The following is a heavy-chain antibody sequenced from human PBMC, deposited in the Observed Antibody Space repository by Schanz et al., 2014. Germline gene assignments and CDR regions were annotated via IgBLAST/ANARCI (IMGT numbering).Heavy chain of an antibody. Sequence: EVQLLESGGGLVQPGGSLRLSCSASGFTFSTFAMHWVRQAPGKGLEWVSYVSRSTPDIYYADSVKGRFTMSRDNAKNSVFLQMNSLRAEDTAVYYCVRVSFADPRLYRGMDRDIDYWGQGTLVTVSS. D-gene: IGHD5-18*01. CDR2: VSRSTPDI. CDR3: VRVSFADPRLYRGMDRDIDY. V-gene: IGHV3-48*01. CDR1: GFTFSTFA. J-gene: IGHJ4*02.